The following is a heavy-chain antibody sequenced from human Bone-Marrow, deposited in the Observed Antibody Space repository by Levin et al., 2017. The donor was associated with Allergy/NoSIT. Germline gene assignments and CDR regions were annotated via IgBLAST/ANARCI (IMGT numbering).Heavy chain of an antibody. D-gene: IGHD3-16*01. Sequence: PGGSLRLSCTASGFTFGDYAMSWVRQAPGKGLEWVGFIRSKAYGGTTEYAASVKGRFTISRDDSKSIAYLQMNSLKTEDTAVYYCLCLPSPYYYYYMDVWGKGTTVTVSS. CDR3: LCLPSPYYYYYMDV. CDR2: IRSKAYGGTT. J-gene: IGHJ6*03. V-gene: IGHV3-49*04. CDR1: GFTFGDYA.